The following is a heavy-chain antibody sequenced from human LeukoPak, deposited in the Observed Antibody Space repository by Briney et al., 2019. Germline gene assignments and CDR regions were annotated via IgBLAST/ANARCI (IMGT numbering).Heavy chain of an antibody. CDR2: IYPNSGGT. J-gene: IGHJ4*02. D-gene: IGHD6-13*01. CDR3: ARGGRYSSSWYFDY. CDR1: GYTFTGYY. Sequence: RASVKVSCKASGYTFTGYYMHWVRQAPGQGLEWMGWIYPNSGGTNYAQKLQGRVTMTTDTSTSTAYMELRSLRSDDTAVYYCARGGRYSSSWYFDYWGQGTLVTVSS. V-gene: IGHV1-2*02.